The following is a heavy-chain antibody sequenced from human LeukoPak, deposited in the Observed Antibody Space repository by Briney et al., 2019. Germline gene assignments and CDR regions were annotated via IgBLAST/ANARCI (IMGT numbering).Heavy chain of an antibody. Sequence: ASVKVSCKASGYTFTSYYMHWVRQAPGQGLEWMGIINPSGGSTSYAQKFQGRITMTRDTSTSTVYMELSSLRSEDTAVYYGATPQDAPVYGGKDTRFDYWGQGTLVTVSS. CDR3: ATPQDAPVYGGKDTRFDY. J-gene: IGHJ4*02. D-gene: IGHD4-23*01. CDR1: GYTFTSYY. V-gene: IGHV1-46*01. CDR2: INPSGGST.